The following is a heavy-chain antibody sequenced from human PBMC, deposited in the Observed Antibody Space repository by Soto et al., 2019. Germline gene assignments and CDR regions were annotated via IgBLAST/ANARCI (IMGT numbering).Heavy chain of an antibody. CDR3: AKGGSFDI. J-gene: IGHJ4*02. Sequence: PVGSLRLSGAASGFAFSTYGLHWVRQAPGKELEWVAIITSDVNYKYYADSVKGRFTISRDNSKNTLFLQMNSLRAEDTAVYYCAKGGSFDIWGQGTLVTVSS. CDR2: ITSDVNYK. D-gene: IGHD3-16*01. V-gene: IGHV3-30*18. CDR1: GFAFSTYG.